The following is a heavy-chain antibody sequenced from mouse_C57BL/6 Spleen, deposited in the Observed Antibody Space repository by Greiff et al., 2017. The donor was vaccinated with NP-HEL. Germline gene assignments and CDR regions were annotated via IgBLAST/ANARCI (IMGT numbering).Heavy chain of an antibody. D-gene: IGHD1-1*01. CDR1: GYAFTNYL. V-gene: IGHV1-54*01. CDR2: INPGSGGT. J-gene: IGHJ4*01. CDR3: ARYYYGYAMDC. Sequence: VQLQPSGAELVRPGTSVKVSCKASGYAFTNYLIEWVKQRPGQGLEWIGVINPGSGGTNYNEKLKGKATLTADKSSSTANMQLSSLTSDDSAVYFCARYYYGYAMDCWGQGTSVTVSS.